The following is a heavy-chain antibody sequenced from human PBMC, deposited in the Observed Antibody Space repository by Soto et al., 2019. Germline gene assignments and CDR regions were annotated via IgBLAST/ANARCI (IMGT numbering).Heavy chain of an antibody. J-gene: IGHJ4*02. CDR2: IYYSGST. Sequence: SETLSLTCTVSGGSISSGDYYWSWIRQPPGKGLEWIGYIYYSGSTYYNPSLKSRVTISVDTSKNQFSLKLSSVTAADTAVYYCARAGTYCSGGSCYSLLDYWGQGTLVTVS. CDR3: ARAGTYCSGGSCYSLLDY. D-gene: IGHD2-15*01. CDR1: GGSISSGDYY. V-gene: IGHV4-30-4*01.